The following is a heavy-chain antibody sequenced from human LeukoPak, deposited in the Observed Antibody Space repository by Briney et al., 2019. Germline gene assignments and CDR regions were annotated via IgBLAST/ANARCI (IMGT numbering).Heavy chain of an antibody. J-gene: IGHJ4*02. V-gene: IGHV4-59*01. Sequence: SETLSLTCTVSGGSISSYYWSWIRQPPGKGLEWIGYIYYSGSTNYNPSLKSRVTISVDTSKNQFSLKLSSVTAADTAVYYCARDPATGHGENDYWGQGTLVTVSS. D-gene: IGHD4-17*01. CDR3: ARDPATGHGENDY. CDR2: IYYSGST. CDR1: GGSISSYY.